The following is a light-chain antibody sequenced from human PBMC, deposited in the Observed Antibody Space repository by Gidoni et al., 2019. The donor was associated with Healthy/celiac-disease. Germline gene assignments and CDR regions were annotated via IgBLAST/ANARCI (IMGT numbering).Light chain of an antibody. J-gene: IGLJ1*01. CDR3: SSYTSSSTLGV. CDR1: SSDGGGYNY. CDR2: DVS. Sequence: QSALPQPASVSGSPGQSITISCTGTSSDGGGYNYVSWYQHHPGKAPKLMIYDVSNRPSGVSNRFSGSKSGNTASLTISGLQAEDEADYYCSSYTSSSTLGVFGTGTKVTVL. V-gene: IGLV2-14*03.